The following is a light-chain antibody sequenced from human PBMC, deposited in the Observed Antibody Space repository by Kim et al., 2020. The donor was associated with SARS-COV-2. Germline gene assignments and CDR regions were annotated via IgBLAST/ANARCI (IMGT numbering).Light chain of an antibody. V-gene: IGKV1-5*03. CDR1: QSVSTW. CDR3: QQYNIYPRT. CDR2: KAS. J-gene: IGKJ1*01. Sequence: ASVGEGVIITCRASQSVSTWLAWYQQKPGRAPKLLIYKASSLASGVPSRFSGSGSGTEFTLTISSLQPDDFATYYCQQYNIYPRTFGQGTKVDIK.